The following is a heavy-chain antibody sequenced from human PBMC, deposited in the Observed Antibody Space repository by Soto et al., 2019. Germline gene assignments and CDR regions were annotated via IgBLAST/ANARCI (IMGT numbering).Heavy chain of an antibody. V-gene: IGHV3-23*01. Sequence: EVQLLESGGGLVQPGGSLRLSCAASGFTFSSYAMSWVRQAPGKGLEWVSAISGSGGSTYYADSVKGRFTISRDNSMNTLYPQMNSLSAEDTAVYYCAKSADIVAHFLYWGQGTLVTVSS. J-gene: IGHJ4*02. CDR3: AKSADIVAHFLY. D-gene: IGHD5-12*01. CDR1: GFTFSSYA. CDR2: ISGSGGST.